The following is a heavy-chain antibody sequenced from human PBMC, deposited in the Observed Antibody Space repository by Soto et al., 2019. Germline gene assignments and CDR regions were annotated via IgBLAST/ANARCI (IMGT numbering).Heavy chain of an antibody. CDR2: IYYSGST. CDR3: ARDRPISALEDIVVAEGDYYYYMDV. CDR1: GGSISSGGYY. D-gene: IGHD2-15*01. Sequence: TLSLTCTVSGGSISSGGYYWSWIRQHPGEGLEWIGYIYYSGSTYYNPSLKSRVTISVDTSKNQFSLKLSSVTAADTAVYYCARDRPISALEDIVVAEGDYYYYMDVWGKGTTVTVSS. V-gene: IGHV4-31*03. J-gene: IGHJ6*03.